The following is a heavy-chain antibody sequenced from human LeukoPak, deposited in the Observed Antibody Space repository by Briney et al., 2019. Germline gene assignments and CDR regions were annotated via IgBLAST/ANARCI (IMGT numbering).Heavy chain of an antibody. Sequence: SETLSLTCAVYGGSFSGYYWSWIRQPPGKGLEWIGEINHSGSTNYNPSLESRVTISVDTSKNQFSLKLSSVTAADTAVYYCAREATGTATRDYYYMDVWGKGTTVTVSS. V-gene: IGHV4-34*01. CDR1: GGSFSGYY. J-gene: IGHJ6*03. CDR3: AREATGTATRDYYYMDV. CDR2: INHSGST. D-gene: IGHD1-1*01.